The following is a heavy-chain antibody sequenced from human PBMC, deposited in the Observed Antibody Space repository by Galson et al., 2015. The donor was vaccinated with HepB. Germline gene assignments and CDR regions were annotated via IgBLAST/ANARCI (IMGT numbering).Heavy chain of an antibody. D-gene: IGHD4-17*01. CDR3: AKDYGDSTGELDY. Sequence: SLRLSCAASGFTFSSYGMNWVRQAPGKGLEWVSVISGSGDSPNYADSVKGRFTISRDNSKNTLFLQMNSLRAEDTAVYHCAKDYGDSTGELDYWGQGTLVTVSS. CDR2: ISGSGDSP. CDR1: GFTFSSYG. J-gene: IGHJ4*02. V-gene: IGHV3-23*01.